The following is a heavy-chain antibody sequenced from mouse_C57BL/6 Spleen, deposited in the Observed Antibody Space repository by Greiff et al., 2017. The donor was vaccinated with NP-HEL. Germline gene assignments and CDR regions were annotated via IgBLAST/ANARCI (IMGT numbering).Heavy chain of an antibody. CDR2: IYPGDGDT. J-gene: IGHJ4*01. D-gene: IGHD3-1*01. Sequence: LQQSGASVKISCKASGYVFSSYWMNWVKQRPGKGLEWIGQIYPGDGDTNYNGKFKGKATLTADKSSSTAYMQLSSLTSEDSAVYFCARQLEGAMDYWGQGTSVTVSS. V-gene: IGHV1-80*01. CDR1: GYVFSSYW. CDR3: ARQLEGAMDY.